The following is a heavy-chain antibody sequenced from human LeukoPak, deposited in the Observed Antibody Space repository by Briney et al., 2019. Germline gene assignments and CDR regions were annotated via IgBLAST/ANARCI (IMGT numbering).Heavy chain of an antibody. CDR2: IYYSGST. V-gene: IGHV4-59*01. CDR3: AREGYLPYYFDY. D-gene: IGHD6-13*01. Sequence: PSETLSLTCTVSGGSISSYYWSWLRQPPGKGLVGIGYIYYSGSTNYNPSLKSRVTISVDTSKNQFSLNLSSVTAADTAVYYCAREGYLPYYFDYWGQGTLVTVSS. J-gene: IGHJ4*02. CDR1: GGSISSYY.